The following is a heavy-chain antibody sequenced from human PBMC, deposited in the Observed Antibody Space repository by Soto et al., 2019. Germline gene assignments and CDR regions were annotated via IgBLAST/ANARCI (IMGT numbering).Heavy chain of an antibody. J-gene: IGHJ5*02. CDR1: GYTFTSYG. D-gene: IGHD2-8*01. CDR2: ISAYNGNT. Sequence: ASVKVSCKASGYTFTSYGISWVRQAPGQGLEWMGWISAYNGNTNYAQKLQGRVTMTTDTSTSTAYMELRSLRSDDTAVYYCARDRLVYATNWFDPWGQGTLVTVSS. CDR3: ARDRLVYATNWFDP. V-gene: IGHV1-18*01.